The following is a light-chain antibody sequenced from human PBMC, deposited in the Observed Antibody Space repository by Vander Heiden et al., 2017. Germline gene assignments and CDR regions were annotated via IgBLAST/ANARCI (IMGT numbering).Light chain of an antibody. Sequence: VLTQSPGTLSLSPGERATLSCRASQSVSSSYLAWYQQKPGQAPRLLIYGASSRATGIPDRFSGSGSGTDFTLTISRLEPEDVAGYYCQQYGSSPTTFGQGTKVEIK. J-gene: IGKJ1*01. V-gene: IGKV3-20*01. CDR2: GAS. CDR3: QQYGSSPTT. CDR1: QSVSSSY.